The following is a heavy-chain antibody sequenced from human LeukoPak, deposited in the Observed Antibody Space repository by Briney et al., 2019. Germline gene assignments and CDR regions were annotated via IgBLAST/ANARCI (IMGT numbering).Heavy chain of an antibody. CDR3: ASFSIDSSTWYVNY. V-gene: IGHV4-31*03. CDR2: IYYSRST. D-gene: IGHD6-13*01. CDR1: GGSISSGGYF. J-gene: IGHJ4*02. Sequence: SETLSLSCTVSGGSISSGGYFWSWIRQHPGEGLEYIWYIYYSRSTYYNPSLKGRVSISVDTSKTQFSLKLSSVTAGDTAVYYCASFSIDSSTWYVNYWGQGTLVTVSS.